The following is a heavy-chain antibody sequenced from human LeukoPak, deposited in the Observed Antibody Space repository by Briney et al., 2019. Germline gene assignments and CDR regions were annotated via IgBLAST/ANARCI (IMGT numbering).Heavy chain of an antibody. V-gene: IGHV3-64*01. Sequence: GGSLRLSCAASGFTFSSYAMHWVRQAPGKGLEYVSAISNGGGTYYANSVKGRLTISRDNSKNTLYLQMGSLRAEDMAIYYCARARSTVTTVSGYFDYWGQGTLVTVSS. D-gene: IGHD4-17*01. CDR2: ISNGGGT. J-gene: IGHJ4*02. CDR1: GFTFSSYA. CDR3: ARARSTVTTVSGYFDY.